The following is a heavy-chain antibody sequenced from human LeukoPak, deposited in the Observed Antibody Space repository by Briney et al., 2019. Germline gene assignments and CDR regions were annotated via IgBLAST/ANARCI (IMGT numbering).Heavy chain of an antibody. J-gene: IGHJ6*02. Sequence: GGSLRLSSAASGFTFDDYVMHWVRPAPGKGLEWGSAISWNSGSIGYADSVKGRFTISRDNAKNSLYLQMSSLRAEDTALYYCAKDRGRRSYLSGMDVWGQGTTVTVSS. CDR3: AKDRGRRSYLSGMDV. V-gene: IGHV3-9*01. CDR2: ISWNSGSI. CDR1: GFTFDDYV. D-gene: IGHD1-26*01.